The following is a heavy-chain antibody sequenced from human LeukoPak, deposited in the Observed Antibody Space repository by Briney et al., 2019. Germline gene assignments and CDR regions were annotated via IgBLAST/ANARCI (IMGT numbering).Heavy chain of an antibody. V-gene: IGHV4-4*02. CDR3: ARLPYYYGSGSYIDY. CDR1: GGSISSSNW. CDR2: INHSGST. D-gene: IGHD3-10*01. J-gene: IGHJ4*02. Sequence: SGTLSLTCAVSGGSISSSNWWSWVRQPPGKGLEWIGEINHSGSTNYNPSLKSRVTISVDTSKNQFSLKLSSVTAADTAVYYCARLPYYYGSGSYIDYWGQGTLVTVSS.